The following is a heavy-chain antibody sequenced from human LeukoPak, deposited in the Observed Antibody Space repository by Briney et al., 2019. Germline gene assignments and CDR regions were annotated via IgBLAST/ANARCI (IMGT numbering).Heavy chain of an antibody. J-gene: IGHJ6*03. Sequence: GGSLRLSCAASGFTFSSYSMNWVRQAPGKGLEWVSYISSSGSTIYYADSVKGRFTISRDNAKNSLYLQMNSLRAEDTAVYYCARELRYYDFWSGNFYYMDVWGKGTTVTVSS. CDR2: ISSSGSTI. CDR1: GFTFSSYS. D-gene: IGHD3-3*01. CDR3: ARELRYYDFWSGNFYYMDV. V-gene: IGHV3-48*04.